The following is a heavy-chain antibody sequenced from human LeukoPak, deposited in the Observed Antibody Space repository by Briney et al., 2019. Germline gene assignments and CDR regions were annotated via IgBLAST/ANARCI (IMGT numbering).Heavy chain of an antibody. J-gene: IGHJ4*02. V-gene: IGHV1-69*04. CDR1: GGTFSSDT. CDR3: AREFDFWSGYLDY. D-gene: IGHD3-3*01. CDR2: ISPILGIR. Sequence: KPGSSVKVSCEASGGTFSSDTISWVRQGPGQRLEWVGRISPILGIRNYAQKFQGRVTIPEDKSTSTAYMELSSLRSEDTAVYYCAREFDFWSGYLDYWGQGTLVTVSS.